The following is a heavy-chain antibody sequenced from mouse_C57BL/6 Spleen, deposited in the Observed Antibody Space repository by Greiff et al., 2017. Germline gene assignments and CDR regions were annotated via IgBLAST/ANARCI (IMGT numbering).Heavy chain of an antibody. CDR3: ARRGLGAMDY. Sequence: QVQLQQPGAELVKPGASVKLSCKASGYTFTSYWMQWVKQRPGQGLEWIGEIDPSDSYTSYNQKFKGKATLTVDTSSSTAYMQLSSLTSEDSAVYYCARRGLGAMDYWGQGTSVTVSS. J-gene: IGHJ4*01. V-gene: IGHV1-50*01. CDR1: GYTFTSYW. CDR2: IDPSDSYT.